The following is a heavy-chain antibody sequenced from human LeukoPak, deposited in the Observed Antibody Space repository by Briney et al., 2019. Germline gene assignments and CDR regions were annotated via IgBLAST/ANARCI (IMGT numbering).Heavy chain of an antibody. CDR1: GFTFSNYG. Sequence: GGSLRLSCAASGFTFSNYGMHWVRQAPGKGLEWVAVILNDGINKNYADSVKGRFTISRDNSKNTLYLQMNSLRAEDTAVYYCAPYGDDYWGQGTLVTVSS. CDR2: ILNDGINK. D-gene: IGHD3-10*01. V-gene: IGHV3-30*02. J-gene: IGHJ4*02. CDR3: APYGDDY.